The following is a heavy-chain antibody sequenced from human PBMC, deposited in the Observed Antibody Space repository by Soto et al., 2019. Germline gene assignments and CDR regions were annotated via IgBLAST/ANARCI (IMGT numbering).Heavy chain of an antibody. D-gene: IGHD3-3*01. V-gene: IGHV3-21*01. CDR1: GFTFSSYS. CDR2: ISSSSSYI. J-gene: IGHJ4*02. Sequence: EVQLVESGGGLVKPGGSLRLSCAASGFTFSSYSMNWVRQAPGKGLEWVSSISSSSSYIYYADSVKGRFTISRDNAKNSLYLQMNSLRAEDTAVYYCARFPRTIFGVVIYYFDYWGQGTLVTVSS. CDR3: ARFPRTIFGVVIYYFDY.